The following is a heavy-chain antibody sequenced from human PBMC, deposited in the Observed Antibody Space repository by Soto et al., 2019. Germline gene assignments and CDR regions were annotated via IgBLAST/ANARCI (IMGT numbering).Heavy chain of an antibody. CDR3: ARSQLRLIYFDY. J-gene: IGHJ4*02. Sequence: KPSETLSLTCTVSGGSINSGGYYWNWIRQHPGKGLEWIGYIYYSGSTYYNPSLKSRVTISVDTSKNQFSLKLSSVTAADTAVYHCARSQLRLIYFDYWGQGTLVTVSS. V-gene: IGHV4-31*03. CDR2: IYYSGST. CDR1: GGSINSGGYY. D-gene: IGHD2-2*01.